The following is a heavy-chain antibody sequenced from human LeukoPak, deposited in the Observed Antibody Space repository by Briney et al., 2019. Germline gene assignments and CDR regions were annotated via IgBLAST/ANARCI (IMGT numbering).Heavy chain of an antibody. V-gene: IGHV3-23*01. CDR2: ISPNSDTT. Sequence: GGSLRLSCAASGFTFSNYAMTWVRQAPAKGLEWVSFISPNSDTTHYADSVKGRFTVSRDNSKSTLYLHMNSLGVEDTAVYYCSRYDLSTYARRAFEYWGQGTLVIVSS. D-gene: IGHD3-9*01. J-gene: IGHJ4*02. CDR3: SRYDLSTYARRAFEY. CDR1: GFTFSNYA.